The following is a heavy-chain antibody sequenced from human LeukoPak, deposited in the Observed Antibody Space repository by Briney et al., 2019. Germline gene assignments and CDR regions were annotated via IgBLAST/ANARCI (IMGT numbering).Heavy chain of an antibody. V-gene: IGHV4-34*01. CDR1: GGSLNSHW. CDR3: ASSIAADLDS. CDR2: IHHSGGT. Sequence: SETVSLTCAVYGGSLNSHWWSWIRQPPGKGLEWIGEIHHSGGTNYNPSLKSRVSISLDTSKNQLSLRLSSLTAADTAVYYCASSIAADLDSWGQGTLVIVSS. D-gene: IGHD6-13*01. J-gene: IGHJ4*02.